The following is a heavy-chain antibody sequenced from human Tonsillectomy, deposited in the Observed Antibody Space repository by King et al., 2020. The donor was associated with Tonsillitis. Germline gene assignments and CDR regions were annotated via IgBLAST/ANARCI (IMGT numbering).Heavy chain of an antibody. CDR3: ARERLQLCDY. Sequence: HVQLVESGGGVVQPGRSLRLSCAASGFTFSTYAMHWVRQAPGKGLEWVAVISYDGNNLYHTDSVKGRFNISRDNSKNTLYLQMNSLRPEDTAVYYCARERLQLCDYWGQGTLVTVSS. V-gene: IGHV3-30-3*01. CDR2: ISYDGNNL. J-gene: IGHJ4*02. D-gene: IGHD5-18*01. CDR1: GFTFSTYA.